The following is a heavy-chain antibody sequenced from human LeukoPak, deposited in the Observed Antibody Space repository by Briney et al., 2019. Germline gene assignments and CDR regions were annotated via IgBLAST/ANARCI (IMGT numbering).Heavy chain of an antibody. CDR1: GYTFTGYY. D-gene: IGHD3-22*01. CDR3: ARDPLRSGYYLASGGY. Sequence: ASVKVSCKASGYTFTGYYMHWVRQAPGQGLEWMGRINPNSGGTNYAQKFQGRVTMTRDTSISTAYMELSRLRSDDTAVYYCARDPLRSGYYLASGGYWGQGTLVTVSS. CDR2: INPNSGGT. V-gene: IGHV1-2*06. J-gene: IGHJ4*02.